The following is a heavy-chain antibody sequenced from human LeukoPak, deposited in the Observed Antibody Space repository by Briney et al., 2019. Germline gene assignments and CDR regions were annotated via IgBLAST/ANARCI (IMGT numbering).Heavy chain of an antibody. J-gene: IGHJ5*02. Sequence: GRSLRLSCAASGFTFSSYAMHWVRQAPGKGLEWVAVISYDGSNKYYADSVKGRFTISRDNSKNTLYLQMNSLRAEDTAVYYCAKATFILTTWFDPWGQGTLVTVSS. D-gene: IGHD3-9*01. V-gene: IGHV3-30-3*01. CDR3: AKATFILTTWFDP. CDR2: ISYDGSNK. CDR1: GFTFSSYA.